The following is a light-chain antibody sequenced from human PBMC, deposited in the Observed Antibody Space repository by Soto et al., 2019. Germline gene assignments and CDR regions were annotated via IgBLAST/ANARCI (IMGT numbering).Light chain of an antibody. J-gene: IGLJ7*01. V-gene: IGLV1-51*01. CDR3: GTLDSSLSAAV. Sequence: QSVLTQPPSVSAAPGQKVTISYSGSSPNIGKNYVSWYQQVPGTAPKLLIYDNNKRRSGIPDRFSGSKSDTSATLGITGLQTGDEADYYCGTLDSSLSAAVFGGGTQLTVL. CDR1: SPNIGKNY. CDR2: DNN.